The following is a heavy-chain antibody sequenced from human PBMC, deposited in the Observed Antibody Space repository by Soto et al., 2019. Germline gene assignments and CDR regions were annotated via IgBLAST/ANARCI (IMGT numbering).Heavy chain of an antibody. Sequence: PGGSLRLSCAASGFTSSSYGMHWVRQAPGKGLEWVAVISYDGSNKYYADSVKGRFTISRDNSKNTPYLQMNSLRAEDTAVYYCAKGGTGYSSGSRYYYYYYGMDVWGQGTTVTVSS. CDR3: AKGGTGYSSGSRYYYYYYGMDV. CDR2: ISYDGSNK. CDR1: GFTSSSYG. D-gene: IGHD6-19*01. J-gene: IGHJ6*02. V-gene: IGHV3-30*18.